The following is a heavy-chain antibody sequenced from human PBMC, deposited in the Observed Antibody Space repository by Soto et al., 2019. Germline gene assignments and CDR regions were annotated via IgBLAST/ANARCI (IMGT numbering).Heavy chain of an antibody. V-gene: IGHV4-31*03. CDR3: AKGVRGVPNWFDP. J-gene: IGHJ5*02. CDR2: IYYSGGT. Sequence: QVQLQESGPGLVRPSQTLSLSCTVSGGFISNSANHWSWIRQHPGEGLEWIGYIYYSGGTYYSPSLKGRVTMSIDASKNQFSLKLSSVTAADTAVYYCAKGVRGVPNWFDPWGQGTLVTVSS. CDR1: GGFISNSANH. D-gene: IGHD3-10*01.